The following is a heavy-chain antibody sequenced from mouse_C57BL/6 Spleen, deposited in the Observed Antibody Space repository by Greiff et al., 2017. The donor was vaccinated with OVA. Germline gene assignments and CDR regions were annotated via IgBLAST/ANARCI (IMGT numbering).Heavy chain of an antibody. CDR3: ARWAYNGSWWYFDV. V-gene: IGHV1-72*01. D-gene: IGHD1-1*01. CDR2: ISPDSGGT. Sequence: QVQLQQPGAGLVKPGASVKLSCKASGYTFTSYWMHWVKQSPGRSLEWIGTISPDSGGTYYTDNVKGRSTLTGDKASNTAYMQLSNLTSEDSAVYYCARWAYNGSWWYFDVWGTGTTVTVSS. CDR1: GYTFTSYW. J-gene: IGHJ1*03.